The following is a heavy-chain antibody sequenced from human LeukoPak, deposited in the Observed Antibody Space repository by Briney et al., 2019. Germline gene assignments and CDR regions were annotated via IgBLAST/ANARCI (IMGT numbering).Heavy chain of an antibody. CDR1: GFTFEDYG. V-gene: IGHV3-20*04. J-gene: IGHJ4*02. D-gene: IGHD3-9*01. Sequence: GGSLRLSCEASGFTFEDYGMTWVRQLPGKGLEWVSAISWDGATTGYVDSVRGRFTISRDNAKNSVFLQMTSLRVEDTALYFCARDYDILTGYHASFDYWGQGTLVTVSS. CDR2: ISWDGATT. CDR3: ARDYDILTGYHASFDY.